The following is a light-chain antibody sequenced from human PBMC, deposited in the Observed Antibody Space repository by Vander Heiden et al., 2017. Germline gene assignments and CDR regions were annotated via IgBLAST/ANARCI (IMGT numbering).Light chain of an antibody. V-gene: IGKV1-39*01. J-gene: IGKJ2*01. Sequence: IQITQSPSSLSPSIGDRVTIPRRARHNIRSVFNYYHQGPGKAPRHLIYAASSLQSGVPSRWSGSGSGTNFTLTITGLQPEDFTTYCCQQTSDTPYTFGQGSNLEI. CDR3: QQTSDTPYT. CDR2: AAS. CDR1: HNIRSV.